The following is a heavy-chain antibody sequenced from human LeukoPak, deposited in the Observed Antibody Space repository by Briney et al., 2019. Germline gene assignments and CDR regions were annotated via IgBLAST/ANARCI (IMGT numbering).Heavy chain of an antibody. V-gene: IGHV3-15*01. CDR3: TSQLNGV. CDR1: GFTFSNAW. D-gene: IGHD5-24*01. J-gene: IGHJ6*03. CDR2: IKSKTDGGTT. Sequence: GGSLRLSCAASGFTFSNAWMSWVRQAPGKGLEWAGRIKSKTDGGTTDYAAPVKGRFTISRDDSKTTLYLQMNSLKTEDTAVYYCTSQLNGVWGKGTTVTVS.